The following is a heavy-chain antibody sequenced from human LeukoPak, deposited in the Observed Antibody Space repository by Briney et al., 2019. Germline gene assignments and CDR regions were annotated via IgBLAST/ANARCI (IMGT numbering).Heavy chain of an antibody. Sequence: ASVKVSCKVSGYTLTELSMHWVRQAPGKGLEWMGGFDPEDGETIYAQKFQGRVTMTEDTSTDTAYMELSSLGSEDTAVYYCATGDDSSGFYGMDVWGQGTTVTVSS. V-gene: IGHV1-24*01. J-gene: IGHJ6*02. CDR1: GYTLTELS. D-gene: IGHD3-22*01. CDR3: ATGDDSSGFYGMDV. CDR2: FDPEDGET.